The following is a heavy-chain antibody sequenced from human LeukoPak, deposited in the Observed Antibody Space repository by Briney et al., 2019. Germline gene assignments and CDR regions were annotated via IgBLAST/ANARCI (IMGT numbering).Heavy chain of an antibody. J-gene: IGHJ6*03. CDR2: IYYSGST. Sequence: SETLSLTCAVYGGSFSGYYWSWIRQPPGKGLEWIGYIYYSGSTNYNPSLKSRVSISVDTSKNQFSLKLSSVTAADTAVYYCARHPSLDYMDVWGKGTTVTISS. CDR3: ARHPSLDYMDV. V-gene: IGHV4-59*08. CDR1: GGSFSGYY.